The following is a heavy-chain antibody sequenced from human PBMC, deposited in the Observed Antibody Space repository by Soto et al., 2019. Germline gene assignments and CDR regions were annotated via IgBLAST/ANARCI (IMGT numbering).Heavy chain of an antibody. D-gene: IGHD3-9*01. Sequence: GGSLRLSCAASGFTFSSYGMHWVRQAPGKGLEWVAVISYDGSNKYYADSVKGRFTISRDNSKNTLYLQMNSLTVDDTAIYFCAKGGLGQLTGIAYRGQGTLVTVSS. CDR1: GFTFSSYG. CDR2: ISYDGSNK. V-gene: IGHV3-30*18. J-gene: IGHJ4*02. CDR3: AKGGLGQLTGIAY.